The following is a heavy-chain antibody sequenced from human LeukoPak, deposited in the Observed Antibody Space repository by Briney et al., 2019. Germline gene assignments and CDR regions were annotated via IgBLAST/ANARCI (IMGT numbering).Heavy chain of an antibody. CDR2: IYTSGST. CDR1: GGSISSYY. CDR3: ARVAGSYTTPSYYYYYMDV. Sequence: SETLSLTCTVSGGSISSYYWGWIRQPPGKGLEWIGSIYTSGSTNYNPSLKSRVTMSVDTSKNQFSLKLSSVTAADTAVYYCARVAGSYTTPSYYYYYMDVWGKGTTVTVSS. V-gene: IGHV4-4*07. D-gene: IGHD1-26*01. J-gene: IGHJ6*03.